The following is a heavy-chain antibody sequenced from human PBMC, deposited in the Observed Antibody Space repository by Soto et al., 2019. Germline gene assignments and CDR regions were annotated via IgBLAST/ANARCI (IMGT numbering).Heavy chain of an antibody. Sequence: PSETLSLTCAVYGGSFSGYYWSWIRQPPGKGLEWIGEINHSGSTNYNPSLKSRVTISVDTSNNQFSLKLSSVTAADTAVYYCARECVVVVAATYYYYYGMDVWGQGTTVTVSS. CDR2: INHSGST. D-gene: IGHD2-15*01. CDR3: ARECVVVVAATYYYYYGMDV. J-gene: IGHJ6*02. V-gene: IGHV4-34*01. CDR1: GGSFSGYY.